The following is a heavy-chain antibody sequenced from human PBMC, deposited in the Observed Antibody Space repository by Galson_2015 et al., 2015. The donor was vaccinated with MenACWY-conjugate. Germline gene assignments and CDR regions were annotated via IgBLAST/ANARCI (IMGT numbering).Heavy chain of an antibody. D-gene: IGHD2-15*01. Sequence: CAISGDSVSSDSAAWNWFRQSPSRGLEWLGRTYYRSKWYSEYALSVRSRIRVSPDTSNNRFSLQLNSLTLEDTAVYYCVRGYCSGATCPVVFDPWGQGTVATVSS. CDR2: TYYRSKWYS. CDR1: GDSVSSDSAA. CDR3: VRGYCSGATCPVVFDP. V-gene: IGHV6-1*01. J-gene: IGHJ5*02.